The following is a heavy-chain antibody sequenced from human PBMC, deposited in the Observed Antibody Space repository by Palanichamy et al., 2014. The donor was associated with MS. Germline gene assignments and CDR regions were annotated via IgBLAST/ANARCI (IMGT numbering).Heavy chain of an antibody. D-gene: IGHD3-3*01. CDR2: IYHSGST. J-gene: IGHJ4*02. CDR3: ARMSEWLQPYYFDY. CDR1: LLHQQWLL. V-gene: IGHV4-38-2*01. Sequence: QVQLQESGPGLVKPSETPVPHLRCLWLLHQQWLLLGLDPAAPRKGLEWIGSIYHSGSTYYNPSLKSRVTISVDTSKNQFSLKLSSVTAADTAVYYCARMSEWLQPYYFDYWGQGTLVTVSS.